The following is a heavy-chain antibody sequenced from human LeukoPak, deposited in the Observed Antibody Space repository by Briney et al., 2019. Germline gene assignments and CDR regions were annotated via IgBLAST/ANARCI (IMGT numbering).Heavy chain of an antibody. CDR1: GYSFSTYW. Sequence: GESLKISCKGSGYSFSTYWIGWVRQMPGKGLEWMGTIYPGDSDTRYSPSFQGQVSISVDKSINIAYLQWSSLKASDSAIYYCARRASGNEFFEYWGQGTLVTASS. J-gene: IGHJ4*02. CDR2: IYPGDSDT. CDR3: ARRASGNEFFEY. D-gene: IGHD1-26*01. V-gene: IGHV5-51*01.